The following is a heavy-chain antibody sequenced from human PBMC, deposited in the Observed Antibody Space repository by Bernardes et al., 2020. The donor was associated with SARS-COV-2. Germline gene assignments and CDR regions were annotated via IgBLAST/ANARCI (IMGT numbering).Heavy chain of an antibody. CDR1: GFTFSSYA. J-gene: IGHJ5*02. CDR2: ISYDGSNK. D-gene: IGHD3-22*01. CDR3: ARGGTYYYDIEGVGETA. V-gene: IGHV3-30-3*01. Sequence: GGSLRLSCAASGFTFSSYAMHWVRQAPGKGLEWVAVISYDGSNKYYADSVKGRFTISRDNSKNTLYLQMNSLRAEDTAVYYCARGGTYYYDIEGVGETAWGQGTLVTVSS.